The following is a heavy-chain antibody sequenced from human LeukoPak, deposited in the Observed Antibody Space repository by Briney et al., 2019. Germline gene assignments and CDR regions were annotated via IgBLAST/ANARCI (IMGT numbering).Heavy chain of an antibody. J-gene: IGHJ4*02. Sequence: SETLSLTCTVSGGSISSSSYYWGWIRQPPSKGLEWIGYIYHSGSTYYNPSLKSRVTISVDRSKNQFSLKLSSVTAADTAVYYCARTYGGSFDYWGQGTLVTVSS. CDR1: GGSISSSSYY. D-gene: IGHD4-23*01. CDR3: ARTYGGSFDY. CDR2: IYHSGST. V-gene: IGHV4-39*07.